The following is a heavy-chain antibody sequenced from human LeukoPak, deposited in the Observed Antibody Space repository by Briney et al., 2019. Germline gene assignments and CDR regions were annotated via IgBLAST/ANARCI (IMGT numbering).Heavy chain of an antibody. CDR1: GGSISNYY. V-gene: IGHV4-4*07. Sequence: PSETLSLTCTVSGGSISNYYWSWIRQPAGKGPEWIGRIYASESTNYNPSLKGRVTMSVDTSKNQFSLKLTSVTAADTAVYYCARDRDYYDTSGFWGVFDHWGQGALVTVSS. CDR2: IYASEST. D-gene: IGHD3-22*01. J-gene: IGHJ4*02. CDR3: ARDRDYYDTSGFWGVFDH.